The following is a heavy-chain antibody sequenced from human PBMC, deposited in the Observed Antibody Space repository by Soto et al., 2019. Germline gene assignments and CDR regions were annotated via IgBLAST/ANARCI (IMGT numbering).Heavy chain of an antibody. CDR1: GFTFSSYW. J-gene: IGHJ6*03. V-gene: IGHV3-7*01. CDR2: IKQDGSEK. Sequence: EVQLVESGGGLVQPGGSLRLSCAASGFTFSSYWMSWVRQAPGKGLEWVANIKQDGSEKYYVDSVKGRFTISRDNAKNSLYVQMNRLRAQDTAVYYCARHLTSGYYYYFYYMDVWGKGTTVTVSS. CDR3: ARHLTSGYYYYFYYMDV. D-gene: IGHD3-10*01.